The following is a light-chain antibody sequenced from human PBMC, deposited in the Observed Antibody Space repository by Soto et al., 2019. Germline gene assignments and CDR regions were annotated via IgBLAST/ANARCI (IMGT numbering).Light chain of an antibody. CDR2: DAS. Sequence: IQVTQSQSSLSASVVDRVTITCRASQGISSYLGWYQQKPGKAPNLLIYDASTLHSGVPSRFSGSGSGTEFTLTISSLQPDDFATYYCQQYNSKRTFGQGTKVDI. CDR1: QGISSY. V-gene: IGKV1-9*01. J-gene: IGKJ1*01. CDR3: QQYNSKRT.